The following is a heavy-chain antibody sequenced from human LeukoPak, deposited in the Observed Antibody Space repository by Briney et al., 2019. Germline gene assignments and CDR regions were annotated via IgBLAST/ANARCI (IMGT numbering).Heavy chain of an antibody. Sequence: ASVKVSCKTSGYTFTGYFMHWVRPAAGQGLEWMGWINPNSGGTNYAQKFQGRVTMTRDTSISTAYMELTSLTSDDTAVYYCAQRTDGGTYSEGWGQGTLVTVSP. CDR2: INPNSGGT. D-gene: IGHD1-26*01. CDR1: GYTFTGYF. V-gene: IGHV1-2*02. CDR3: AQRTDGGTYSEG. J-gene: IGHJ4*02.